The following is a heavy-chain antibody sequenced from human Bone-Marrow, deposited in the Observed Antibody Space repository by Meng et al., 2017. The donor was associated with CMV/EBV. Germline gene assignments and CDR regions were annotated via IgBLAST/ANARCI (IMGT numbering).Heavy chain of an antibody. CDR1: GYTFTGYY. J-gene: IGHJ4*02. CDR2: INPDSGGT. V-gene: IGHV1-2*02. CDR3: ASDYCDTTTCYI. D-gene: IGHD2-2*02. Sequence: ASVKVSCKASGYTFTGYYMHWVRQPPGQGLEWMGWINPDSGGTNYAQNFQGRVTMTRDTSISTAYMELSRLRSDDTAVYYCASDYCDTTTCYIWGQGTLVTVSS.